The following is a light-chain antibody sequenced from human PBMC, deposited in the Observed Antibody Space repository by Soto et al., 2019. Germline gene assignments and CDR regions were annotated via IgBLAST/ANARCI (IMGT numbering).Light chain of an antibody. CDR3: QQYGNSPFT. CDR2: DAS. Sequence: EVVLTQSPATLYLSPGERATLSCRASQSVSSYLAWYQQKPGQAPRLLIYDASKRATGIPDRFSGSGSGTDFTLTISRLEPEDFAVYHCQQYGNSPFTFGGGTKV. J-gene: IGKJ4*01. V-gene: IGKV3-20*01. CDR1: QSVSSY.